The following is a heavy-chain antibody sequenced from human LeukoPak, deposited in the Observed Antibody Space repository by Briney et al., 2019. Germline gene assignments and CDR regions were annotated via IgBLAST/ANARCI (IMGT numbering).Heavy chain of an antibody. Sequence: PGRSLSLSHAASGFNFNTYRMNWVRQAPGKGLEWIAYIHSDSDTIYYADSVKGRFTISRDNAKKSLFLQMNSLRVEDTAVYYCVTGYGSWNYYMHVWGRGSTVTVSS. CDR1: GFNFNTYR. CDR2: IHSDSDTI. V-gene: IGHV3-48*01. J-gene: IGHJ6*03. CDR3: VTGYGSWNYYMHV. D-gene: IGHD3-10*01.